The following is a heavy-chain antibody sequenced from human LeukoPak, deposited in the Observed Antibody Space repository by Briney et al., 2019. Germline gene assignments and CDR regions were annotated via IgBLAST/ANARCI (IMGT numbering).Heavy chain of an antibody. CDR1: GFGFSDSY. D-gene: IGHD3-10*01. CDR2: ISGSGSDM. V-gene: IGHV3-11*01. Sequence: PGGSLRLSCVVSGFGFSDSYMTWIRQTPGKGLEWLAYISGSGSDMYYADSVKGRFTISRDNAKNSLYLQMNSLRPEDTAIYYCAKLFESGTYNNFFHYWGQGTLVTVFS. J-gene: IGHJ4*02. CDR3: AKLFESGTYNNFFHY.